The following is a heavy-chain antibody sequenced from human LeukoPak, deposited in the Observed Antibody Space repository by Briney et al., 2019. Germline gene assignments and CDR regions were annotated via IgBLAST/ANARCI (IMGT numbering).Heavy chain of an antibody. J-gene: IGHJ3*02. CDR2: ISGDGRGT. CDR3: ARRYGGWGAFDI. CDR1: EFAYSAYA. Sequence: GGSLRLSCAASEFAYSAYAMSWVRQAPGKGLEWVSTISGDGRGTFYADSVKGRFTISRDDSKTMLFLQMNSLRAEDTAIYYCARRYGGWGAFDIWGQGTVVTVSS. V-gene: IGHV3-23*01. D-gene: IGHD4-23*01.